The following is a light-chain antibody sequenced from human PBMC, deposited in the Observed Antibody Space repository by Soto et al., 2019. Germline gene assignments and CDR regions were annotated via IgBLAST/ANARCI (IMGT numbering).Light chain of an antibody. V-gene: IGKV1-12*01. CDR3: QQANSLPHT. CDR2: AAS. Sequence: DIQMTQSPSSVSASVGDRVTITCRASQGISSWLAWYQQKPGKAPKLLIYAASSLHSGVTSRFNSSGSGTDFTLTISSMQPEYFATYYCQQANSLPHTFGGGTKVEIK. CDR1: QGISSW. J-gene: IGKJ4*01.